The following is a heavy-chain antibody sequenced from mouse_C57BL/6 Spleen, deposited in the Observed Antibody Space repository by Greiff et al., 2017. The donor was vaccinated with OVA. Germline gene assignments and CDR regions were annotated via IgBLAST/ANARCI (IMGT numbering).Heavy chain of an antibody. V-gene: IGHV1-82*01. CDR1: GYAFSSSW. D-gene: IGHD2-4*01. CDR3: ARGGDYDGVFAY. CDR2: IYPGDGDT. J-gene: IGHJ3*01. Sequence: VQLQQSGPELVKPGASVKISCKASGYAFSSSWMNWVKQRPGKGLEWIGGIYPGDGDTNYNGKFKGKATLTSDKSSSTAYMQLSSLTSEDSAVYFCARGGDYDGVFAYWGQGTLVTVSA.